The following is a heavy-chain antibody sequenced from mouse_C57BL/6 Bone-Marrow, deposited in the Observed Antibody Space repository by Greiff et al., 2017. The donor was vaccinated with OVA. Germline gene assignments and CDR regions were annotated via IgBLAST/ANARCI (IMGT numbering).Heavy chain of an antibody. CDR1: GYTFTEYT. CDR2: FYPGSGSI. V-gene: IGHV1-62-2*01. J-gene: IGHJ3*01. D-gene: IGHD1-1*01. CDR3: ARHVSDYYGSSLFAY. Sequence: VQLKESGAELVKPGASVKLSCKASGYTFTEYTIHWVKQRSGQGLAWIGWFYPGSGSIKYNEKFKAKATLTADKSSSTVYMELSRLTSDDSAVYFCARHVSDYYGSSLFAYWGQGTLVTVSA.